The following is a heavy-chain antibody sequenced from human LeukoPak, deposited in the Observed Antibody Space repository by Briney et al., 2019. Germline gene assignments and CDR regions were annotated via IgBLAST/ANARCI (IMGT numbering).Heavy chain of an antibody. J-gene: IGHJ3*02. CDR3: AKASSGYYDAFDI. CDR1: GFTFSSYG. CDR2: IRYDGSNK. D-gene: IGHD3-22*01. Sequence: QPGGSLRLSCAASGFTFSSYGMRWVRQAPGKGLEWVAFIRYDGSNKYYADSVKGRFTISRDNSKNTLYLQMNSLRAEDTAVYYCAKASSGYYDAFDIWGQGTMVTVSS. V-gene: IGHV3-30*02.